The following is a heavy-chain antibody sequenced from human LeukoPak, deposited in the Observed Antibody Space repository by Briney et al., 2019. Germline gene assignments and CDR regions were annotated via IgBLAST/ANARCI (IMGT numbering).Heavy chain of an antibody. J-gene: IGHJ4*02. CDR1: GYSFTSYW. V-gene: IGHV5-51*01. Sequence: GESLKISCKGSGYSFTSYWIGWVRQMPGNGLEWMGIIYPGDSDTRYSPSFQGQVTISADKSISTAYLQWSSLKASDTAMYYCARQSADYGGNSGYWGQGTLVTVSS. CDR2: IYPGDSDT. D-gene: IGHD4-23*01. CDR3: ARQSADYGGNSGY.